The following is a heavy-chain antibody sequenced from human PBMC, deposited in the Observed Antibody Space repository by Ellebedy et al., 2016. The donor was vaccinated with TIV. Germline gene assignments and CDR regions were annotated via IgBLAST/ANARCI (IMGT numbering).Heavy chain of an antibody. CDR3: ARDGRNQLLFGYYYYGMDV. CDR1: GYTLTELS. D-gene: IGHD2-2*01. V-gene: IGHV1-24*01. J-gene: IGHJ6*02. CDR2: FDPEDGET. Sequence: ASVKVSCXVSGYTLTELSMHWVRQAPGKGLEWMGGFDPEDGETIYAQKLQGRVTMTTDTSTSTAYMELRSLRSDDTAVYYCARDGRNQLLFGYYYYGMDVWGQGTTVTVSS.